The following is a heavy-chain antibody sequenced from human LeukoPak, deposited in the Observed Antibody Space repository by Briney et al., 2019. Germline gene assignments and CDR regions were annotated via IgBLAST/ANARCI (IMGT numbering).Heavy chain of an antibody. J-gene: IGHJ4*02. V-gene: IGHV5-51*01. D-gene: IGHD5-18*01. CDR1: GYRFTSYW. CDR3: ARWAANQGQLWFDY. CDR2: IYPGDSDT. Sequence: GESLKISCKGSGYRFTSYWIGWVRRMPGKGVEWMGIIYPGDSDTRYSPSFQGEVTISADKSISTAYLQWSSLKASDTAMYYCARWAANQGQLWFDYWGQGTLVTVSS.